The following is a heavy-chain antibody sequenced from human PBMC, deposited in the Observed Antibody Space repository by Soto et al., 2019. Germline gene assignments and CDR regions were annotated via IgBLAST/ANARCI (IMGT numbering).Heavy chain of an antibody. CDR3: ARHSRYYYGSGSYTLFDY. V-gene: IGHV4-59*04. D-gene: IGHD3-10*01. CDR1: GGSISSYY. J-gene: IGHJ4*02. CDR2: IYYSGST. Sequence: LETLSLTCTVSGGSISSYYWSWIRQPPGKGLEWIGYIYYSGSTYYNPSLKSRVTISVDTSKNQFSLKLSSVTAADTAVYYCARHSRYYYGSGSYTLFDYWGQGTLVTVSS.